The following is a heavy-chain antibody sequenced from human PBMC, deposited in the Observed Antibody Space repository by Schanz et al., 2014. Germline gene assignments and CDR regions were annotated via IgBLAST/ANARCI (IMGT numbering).Heavy chain of an antibody. J-gene: IGHJ3*01. CDR2: INWNGGST. Sequence: EVKLLESGGHLVQPGGSLRLSCVASGFTFSTYAMSWVRQAPGKGLEWVSGINWNGGSTGYADSVKGRFTISRDNAKNSLFLHMNSLRVDDTAVYYCASSRTRYCSSTSCVPGAFDFWGQGTLVTVSS. CDR1: GFTFSTYA. CDR3: ASSRTRYCSSTSCVPGAFDF. D-gene: IGHD2-2*01. V-gene: IGHV3-20*04.